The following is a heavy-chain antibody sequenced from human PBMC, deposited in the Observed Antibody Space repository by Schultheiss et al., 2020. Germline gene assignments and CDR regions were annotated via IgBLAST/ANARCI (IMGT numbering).Heavy chain of an antibody. Sequence: SQTLSLTCTVSGGSISSSSYYWGWIRQPPGKGLEWIGSIYYSGSTYYNPSLKSRVTISVDTSKNQFSLKLSSVTAADTAVYYCARVSYDFWSGYSKDAFDIWGQGTMVTVSS. CDR3: ARVSYDFWSGYSKDAFDI. CDR2: IYYSGST. V-gene: IGHV4-39*01. CDR1: GGSISSSSYY. J-gene: IGHJ3*02. D-gene: IGHD3-3*01.